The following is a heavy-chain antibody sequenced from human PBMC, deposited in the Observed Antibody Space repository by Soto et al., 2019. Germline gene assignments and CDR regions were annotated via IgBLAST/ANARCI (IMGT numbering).Heavy chain of an antibody. V-gene: IGHV5-51*01. CDR1: GYSFSTYW. CDR3: AALPKLLWVGALTARAYYFNY. J-gene: IGHJ4*02. D-gene: IGHD3-10*01. CDR2: IYPGDSDT. Sequence: GESLKIPCTGSGYSFSTYWIAWVRQMPGKGLEWMGIIYPGDSDTRYSPSFQGQVTISADTSTKTAYLQWSSLKASDTAIHYFAALPKLLWVGALTARAYYFNYCRAGTLVTVSS.